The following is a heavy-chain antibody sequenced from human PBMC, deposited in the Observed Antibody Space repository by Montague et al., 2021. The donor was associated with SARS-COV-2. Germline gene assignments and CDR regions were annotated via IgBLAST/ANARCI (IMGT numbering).Heavy chain of an antibody. CDR3: ARLPYILPGYAYFDF. D-gene: IGHD3-9*01. V-gene: IGHV4-59*08. J-gene: IGHJ4*02. CDR1: GDSISNYY. CDR2: IYYSGST. Sequence: SETLSLTCTVPGDSISNYYWSWIRRPPGKGLEWLGYIYYSGSTNYNPSLKSRVTISVDTSKNQFSMRLSSVTAADTAVYYCARLPYILPGYAYFDFWGQGSLVIVSS.